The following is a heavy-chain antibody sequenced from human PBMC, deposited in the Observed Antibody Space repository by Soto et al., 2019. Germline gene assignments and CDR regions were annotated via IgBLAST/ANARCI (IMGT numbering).Heavy chain of an antibody. V-gene: IGHV4-39*01. J-gene: IGHJ6*03. CDR3: ARRPNYAILTGYSGAAGNYYYYYMDV. CDR1: GGSISSSSYY. CDR2: IYYSGST. D-gene: IGHD3-9*01. Sequence: SETLSLTCTVSGGSISSSSYYWGWIRQPPGKGLEWIGSIYYSGSTYYNPSLKSRVTISVDTSKNQFSLKLSSVTAADTAVYYCARRPNYAILTGYSGAAGNYYYYYMDVWGKGTTVTVSS.